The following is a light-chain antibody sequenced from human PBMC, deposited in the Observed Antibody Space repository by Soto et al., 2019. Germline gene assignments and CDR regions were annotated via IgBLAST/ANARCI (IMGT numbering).Light chain of an antibody. CDR3: QQYYQWGLS. CDR2: ASS. CDR1: QNVATN. J-gene: IGKJ4*01. Sequence: VMTQSPANLSVSPGEGVTLSRRASQNVATNLAWYQQKPGQAPRLLIYASSTRATGIPATFSGSGSGTQFSLTISSLQSEDSAVYYCQQYYQWGLSFGGGTKVEI. V-gene: IGKV3D-15*01.